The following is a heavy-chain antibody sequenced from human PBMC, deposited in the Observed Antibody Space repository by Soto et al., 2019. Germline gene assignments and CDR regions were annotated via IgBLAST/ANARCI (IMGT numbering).Heavy chain of an antibody. CDR1: GFTFRSYF. D-gene: IGHD1-20*01. V-gene: IGHV3-74*01. CDR2: VTGDGSTT. Sequence: EVQLVESGGGSVQPGGSLRLSCAASGFTFRSYFMAWVRQAPGKGVVLVSQVTGDGSTTNYADSVRGRFTISRDNAKNTLYLQMNSLRDEDTAIYYCARENWYSMDVWGQGTTVTVSS. CDR3: ARENWYSMDV. J-gene: IGHJ6*02.